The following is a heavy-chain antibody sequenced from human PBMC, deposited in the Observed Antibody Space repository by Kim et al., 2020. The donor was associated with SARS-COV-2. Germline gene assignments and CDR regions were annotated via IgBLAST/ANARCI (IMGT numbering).Heavy chain of an antibody. J-gene: IGHJ5*02. V-gene: IGHV4-38-2*02. D-gene: IGHD6-13*01. CDR3: ARDMIAAAGTGWFDP. Sequence: SETLSLTCTVSGYSISSGYYWGWIRQPPGKGLEWIGSIYHSGSTYYNPSLKSRVTISVDTSKNQFSLKLSSVTAADTAVYYCARDMIAAAGTGWFDPWGQGTLVTVSS. CDR1: GYSISSGYY. CDR2: IYHSGST.